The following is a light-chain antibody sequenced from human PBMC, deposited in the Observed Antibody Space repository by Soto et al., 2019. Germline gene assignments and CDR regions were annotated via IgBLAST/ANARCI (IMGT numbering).Light chain of an antibody. V-gene: IGLV2-8*01. Sequence: QSVLTQPPSASGSPGQSVTISCTGASSDVGYSNYVSWYQQYPGKAPKLMIFEVSKRPSGVPDRFSGSKSGNTASLTVSGLQAEDEADYYCTSYTGINNLIFGGGTKVTVL. CDR1: SSDVGYSNY. CDR3: TSYTGINNLI. CDR2: EVS. J-gene: IGLJ2*01.